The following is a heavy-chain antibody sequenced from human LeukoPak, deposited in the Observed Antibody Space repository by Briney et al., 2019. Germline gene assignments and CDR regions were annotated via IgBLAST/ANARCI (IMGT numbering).Heavy chain of an antibody. V-gene: IGHV3-33*06. D-gene: IGHD2-21*02. CDR3: AKEYEAYCGGDCYSHFQD. Sequence: GKSLRLSCAASGFTFGSYGMHWVRQAPGKGLEWVAFIWYDGSNTHYVDSVKGRFTISRDNSKNTLYLQMNSLRVEDTAVYYCAKEYEAYCGGDCYSHFQDWGQGTLVTVSS. CDR2: IWYDGSNT. CDR1: GFTFGSYG. J-gene: IGHJ1*01.